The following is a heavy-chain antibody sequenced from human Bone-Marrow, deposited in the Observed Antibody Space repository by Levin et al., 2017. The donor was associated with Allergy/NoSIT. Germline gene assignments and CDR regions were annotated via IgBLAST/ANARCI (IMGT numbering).Heavy chain of an antibody. Sequence: HTGGSLRLSCAASGFTFNDYAMHWVRQSPRKGLEWVSSISWNSGAIGYADSVKGRFTISRDNAKNFLSLQMNDLRPEDTALYYCAKDVRLVQLWFNGFDYWGQGALVTVSA. CDR1: GFTFNDYA. J-gene: IGHJ4*02. CDR3: AKDVRLVQLWFNGFDY. D-gene: IGHD3-16*02. CDR2: ISWNSGAI. V-gene: IGHV3-9*01.